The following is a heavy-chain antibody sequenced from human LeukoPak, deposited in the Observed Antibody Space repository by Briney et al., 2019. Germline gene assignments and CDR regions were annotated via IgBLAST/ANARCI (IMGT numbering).Heavy chain of an antibody. CDR1: GCSISNYY. CDR3: ARHGGAYSFDY. Sequence: SETLSLTGSVSGCSISNYYWSWIRQPPGKELEWIGYIYKSGSTNYSPSLKSRVTISVDTSKNQFSLKLSSVTAADTAVYYCARHGGAYSFDYWGQGTLVTVSS. CDR2: IYKSGST. J-gene: IGHJ4*02. V-gene: IGHV4-59*08. D-gene: IGHD2-15*01.